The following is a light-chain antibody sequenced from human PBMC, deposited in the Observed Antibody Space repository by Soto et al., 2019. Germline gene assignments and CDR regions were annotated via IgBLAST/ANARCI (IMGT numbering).Light chain of an antibody. CDR2: DAS. CDR3: QQYNRYPYT. J-gene: IGKJ2*01. V-gene: IGKV1-5*01. CDR1: QSINTW. Sequence: DIQMTQSPSTLYASVGDRLTITCRASQSINTWLAGYQQKPGKAPNPLIFDASTLESGVPSRFSGSGSGTEFTLTISSLQPDDFATYYCQQYNRYPYTFGQGTNLEIK.